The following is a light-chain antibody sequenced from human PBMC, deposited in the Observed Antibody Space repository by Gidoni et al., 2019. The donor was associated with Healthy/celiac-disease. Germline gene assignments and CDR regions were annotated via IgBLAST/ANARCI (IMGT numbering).Light chain of an antibody. CDR1: KSVLYSSNNKNY. CDR3: QQYYSTLHT. J-gene: IGKJ2*01. V-gene: IGKV4-1*01. Sequence: IVMTQSPDSLAVSLGERATINCKSSKSVLYSSNNKNYLAWYQQKPGQPPKLLIYWASTRESGVPDRFSGSGSGTDFTLTISSLQAEDVAVYYCQQYYSTLHTFGQGTKLEIK. CDR2: WAS.